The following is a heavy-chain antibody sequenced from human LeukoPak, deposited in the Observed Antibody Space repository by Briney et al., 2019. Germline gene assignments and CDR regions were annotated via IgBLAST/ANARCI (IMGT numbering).Heavy chain of an antibody. D-gene: IGHD3-22*01. CDR3: ARSRHSYDSTGFPHY. CDR2: ISRSGSTK. V-gene: IGHV3-11*01. J-gene: IGHJ4*02. Sequence: GGSLRLSCAASGFTFSDYNMRWIRQAPGKGLEWVSSISRSGSTKYYADSVKGRFTISRDNAKNSLYLQMNSLRAEDTALYYCARSRHSYDSTGFPHYWGQGTLVTVSS. CDR1: GFTFSDYN.